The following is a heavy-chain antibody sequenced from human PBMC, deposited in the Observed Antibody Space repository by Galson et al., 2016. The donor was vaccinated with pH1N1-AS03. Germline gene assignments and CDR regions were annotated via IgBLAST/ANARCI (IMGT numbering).Heavy chain of an antibody. V-gene: IGHV1-2*06. D-gene: IGHD2-21*02. Sequence: SVKVSCKASGYTFIGYYMHWVRQAPGQGLEWLGRINPNSGGANDVQKFQDRVTMTRDTSISTVYMELSGLTSDDTAVYYCATDVVTAMGRAFDIWGQGTLVAVSS. CDR2: INPNSGGA. CDR3: ATDVVTAMGRAFDI. CDR1: GYTFIGYY. J-gene: IGHJ3*02.